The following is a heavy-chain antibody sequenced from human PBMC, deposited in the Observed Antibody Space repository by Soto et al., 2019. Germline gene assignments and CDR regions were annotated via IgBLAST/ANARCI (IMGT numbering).Heavy chain of an antibody. V-gene: IGHV4-59*01. CDR1: GGSISSYY. Sequence: LSLTCTVSGGSISSYYWSWIRQPPGKGLEWIGYIYYSGSTNYNPSLKSRVTISVDTSKNQFSLKLSSVTAADTAVYYCARERYCSGGSCPNWFDPWGQGTLVTVSS. CDR3: ARERYCSGGSCPNWFDP. J-gene: IGHJ5*02. CDR2: IYYSGST. D-gene: IGHD2-15*01.